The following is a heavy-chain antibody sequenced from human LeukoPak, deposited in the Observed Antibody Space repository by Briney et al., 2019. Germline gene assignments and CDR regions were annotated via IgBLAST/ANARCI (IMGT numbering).Heavy chain of an antibody. CDR2: INPNSGGT. J-gene: IGHJ4*02. V-gene: IGHV1-2*04. CDR3: ARGFTMVRGVIEL. CDR1: GYTFTGYY. D-gene: IGHD3-10*01. Sequence: GASVKVSCKASGYTFTGYYMHWVRQAPGQGLEWMGWINPNSGGTNYAQKFQGWVTMTRDTSISTAYMELSRLRSDDTAVYYCARGFTMVRGVIELWGQGTLVTVSS.